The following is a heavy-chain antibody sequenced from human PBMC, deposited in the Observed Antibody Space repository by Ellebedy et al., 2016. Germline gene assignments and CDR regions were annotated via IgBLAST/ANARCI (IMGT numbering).Heavy chain of an antibody. CDR1: GFALRNFF. CDR3: YYGHYSAS. Sequence: GESLKISXVASGFALRNFFMTWVRQAPGGGLEWVSTISGGGDITVSADSVKGRFTISRDSSRNTLYLQMNSLRAEDTAVYYCYYGHYSASWGQGTLVTVSS. CDR2: ISGGGDIT. J-gene: IGHJ4*02. D-gene: IGHD4-17*01. V-gene: IGHV3-23*01.